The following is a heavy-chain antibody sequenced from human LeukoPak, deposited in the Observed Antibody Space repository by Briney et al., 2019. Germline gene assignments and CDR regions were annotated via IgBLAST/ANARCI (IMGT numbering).Heavy chain of an antibody. V-gene: IGHV1-69*13. D-gene: IGHD3-10*01. Sequence: SVQVTCKASGGTFISYAISWVRQAPGKGLEWMGGIIPIFGTAKYAQKFQGRVTITADESTSTAYMEPSSLRSEDTAVYYCAREITMVRGKSDYYYYYGMDVWGKGTTVTVSS. CDR2: IIPIFGTA. CDR3: AREITMVRGKSDYYYYYGMDV. J-gene: IGHJ6*04. CDR1: GGTFISYA.